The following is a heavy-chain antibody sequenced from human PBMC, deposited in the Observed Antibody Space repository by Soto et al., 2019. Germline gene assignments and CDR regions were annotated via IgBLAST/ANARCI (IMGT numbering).Heavy chain of an antibody. J-gene: IGHJ4*02. Sequence: QVQLVQSGAEVKKPGASVKVSCKASGYTFTSYDINWVRQATGQGLEWMGWMNPNSGNTGNAQKLQGRITMTRNTSIRTAYMELSSLRSEDTAVYYCARSVEWLASFDYWGQGTLVTVSS. V-gene: IGHV1-8*01. D-gene: IGHD6-19*01. CDR2: MNPNSGNT. CDR1: GYTFTSYD. CDR3: ARSVEWLASFDY.